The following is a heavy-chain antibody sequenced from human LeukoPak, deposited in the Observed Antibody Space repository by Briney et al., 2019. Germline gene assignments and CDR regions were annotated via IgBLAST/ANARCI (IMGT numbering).Heavy chain of an antibody. Sequence: PSETLSLTCAVPGGSISSGGYSWSWIRQPPGKGLEWIGYIYYSGSTYYNPSLKSRVTISVDTSKNQFSLKLSSVTAADTAVYYCATTWIEILTGYPKNWFDPWGQGTLVTVSS. CDR2: IYYSGST. J-gene: IGHJ5*02. V-gene: IGHV4-30-4*07. D-gene: IGHD3-9*01. CDR1: GGSISSGGYS. CDR3: ATTWIEILTGYPKNWFDP.